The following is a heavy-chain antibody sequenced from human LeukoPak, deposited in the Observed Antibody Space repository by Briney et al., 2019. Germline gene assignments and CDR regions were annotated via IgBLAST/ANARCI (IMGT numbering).Heavy chain of an antibody. V-gene: IGHV3-23*01. Sequence: GGSLRLSCAASGFTFSSYAMSWVRQAPGKGLEWVSAFSGSGGSTYYADSVKGRFTISRDNSKNTLYLQMNSLRVDDTAVYYCARSLSVRGLPDYMDVWGKGTTVTVSS. D-gene: IGHD3-10*01. CDR3: ARSLSVRGLPDYMDV. CDR1: GFTFSSYA. J-gene: IGHJ6*03. CDR2: FSGSGGST.